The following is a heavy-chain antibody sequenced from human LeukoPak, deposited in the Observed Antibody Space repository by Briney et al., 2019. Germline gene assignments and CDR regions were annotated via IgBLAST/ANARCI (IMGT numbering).Heavy chain of an antibody. D-gene: IGHD1-26*01. V-gene: IGHV3-23*01. CDR1: GFTFSSYA. CDR3: ARGRATKNSDY. Sequence: GSLRLSCAASGFTFSSYAMSWVRQAPGKGLEWVSGISGSGGSTYYADSVKGRFTISRDNAKNFLYLQMNSLRAEDTAVYFCARGRATKNSDYWGQGTLVTVSS. J-gene: IGHJ4*02. CDR2: ISGSGGST.